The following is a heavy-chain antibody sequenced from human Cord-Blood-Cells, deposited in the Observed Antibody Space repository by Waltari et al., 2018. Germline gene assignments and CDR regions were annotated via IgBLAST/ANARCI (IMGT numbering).Heavy chain of an antibody. CDR1: GYPLTELS. D-gene: IGHD3-3*01. Sequence: QVQLVQSGAEVKKPGAAVKVSCTVSGYPLTELSMHWVRQAPGKGLEWMGGFDPEDGETIYAQKFQGRVTMTEDTSTDTAYMELSSLRSEDTAVYYCATYFWSGYPNWFDPWGQGTLVTVSS. CDR2: FDPEDGET. CDR3: ATYFWSGYPNWFDP. V-gene: IGHV1-24*01. J-gene: IGHJ5*02.